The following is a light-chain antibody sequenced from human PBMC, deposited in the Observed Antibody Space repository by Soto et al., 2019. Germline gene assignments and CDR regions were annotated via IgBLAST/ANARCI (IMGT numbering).Light chain of an antibody. CDR3: QQYGSSPRT. J-gene: IGKJ1*01. V-gene: IGKV3-20*01. CDR1: QTVSSY. Sequence: EIVLTQSPATLSLSPGERATLSCRASQTVSSYLAWYQQEPGQAPRLLIYDASNRATGIPARFSGSGSGTDFTLTISRLEPEDFAVYYCQQYGSSPRTFGQGTKVDI. CDR2: DAS.